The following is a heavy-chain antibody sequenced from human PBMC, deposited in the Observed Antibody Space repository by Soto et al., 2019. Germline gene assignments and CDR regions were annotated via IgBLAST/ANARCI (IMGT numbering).Heavy chain of an antibody. CDR3: ARVVPGAESWFGP. D-gene: IGHD2-2*01. CDR1: GYTFSNYG. CDR2: ISLYSDGT. J-gene: IGHJ5*02. V-gene: IGHV1-18*01. Sequence: QVQLVQSGGEVKRPGASVKVSCKTSGYTFSNYGITWVRQAPGQPLEWLGWISLYSDGTNYAQKFQGRVSMTTDTSTTTAYMELRSLRSDDTSVYYCARVVPGAESWFGPWGHGTRVTVSS.